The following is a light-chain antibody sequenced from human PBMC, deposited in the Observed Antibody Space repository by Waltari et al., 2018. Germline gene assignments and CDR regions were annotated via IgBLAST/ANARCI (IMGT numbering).Light chain of an antibody. CDR3: MQDAHWPPYT. CDR1: QSLLHRDGNTY. CDR2: KVS. Sequence: DVVMTQSPLSLPVTLGQPASISCTASQSLLHRDGNTYLNWFHQRPGQSPRSLIYKVSNRDSGVPDRFSGSGSGTEFTLKISRVEAEDVGLYYCMQDAHWPPYTFGQGTKLEI. V-gene: IGKV2-30*02. J-gene: IGKJ2*01.